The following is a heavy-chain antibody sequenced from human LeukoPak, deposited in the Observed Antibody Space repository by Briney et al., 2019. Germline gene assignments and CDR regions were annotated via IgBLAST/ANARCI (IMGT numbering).Heavy chain of an antibody. CDR2: IYYSGST. J-gene: IGHJ4*02. D-gene: IGHD2-15*01. CDR1: GGSVSSGNYY. CDR3: AATYCSGGSCPNFDY. V-gene: IGHV4-61*01. Sequence: SETLSLTCSVSGGSVSSGNYYWSWIRQPPGKGLERIGYIYYSGSTYYNPSLKSRVTISQDTSKNQFSLKLSSVTAADTAVYYCAATYCSGGSCPNFDYWGQGTLVTVSS.